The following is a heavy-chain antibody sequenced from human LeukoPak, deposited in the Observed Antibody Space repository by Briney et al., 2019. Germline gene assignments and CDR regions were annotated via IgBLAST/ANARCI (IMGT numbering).Heavy chain of an antibody. CDR3: AKARTYYYDSSGYFFDY. J-gene: IGHJ4*02. V-gene: IGHV3-23*01. D-gene: IGHD3-22*01. Sequence: GGSLRLSCAASGFTFSSYAMSWVRQAPGKGLEWVSSISGSGDNTYNADSVKGRFTISRDNSKNTLYLQMDSLRAEDTAVYYCAKARTYYYDSSGYFFDYWGQGTLVTVSS. CDR1: GFTFSSYA. CDR2: ISGSGDNT.